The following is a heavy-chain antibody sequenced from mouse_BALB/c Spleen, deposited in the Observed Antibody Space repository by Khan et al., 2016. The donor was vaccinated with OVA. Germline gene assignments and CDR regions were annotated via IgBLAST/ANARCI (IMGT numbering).Heavy chain of an antibody. V-gene: IGHV1S137*01. D-gene: IGHD1-1*02. CDR1: GYTFTEYA. CDR2: ISTNYGDA. Sequence: QVQLKQSGAELVRPGVSVKISCKASGYTFTEYAMHWVKQRHAKSLEWIGVISTNYGDADYNQKFQGKASMTVDRSSSTVYMELARLKSEDSAIYYCVRGGKFAYWGQGTLVTVSA. CDR3: VRGGKFAY. J-gene: IGHJ3*01.